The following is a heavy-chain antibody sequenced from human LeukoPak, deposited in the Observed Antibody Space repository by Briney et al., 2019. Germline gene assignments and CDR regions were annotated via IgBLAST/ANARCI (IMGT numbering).Heavy chain of an antibody. CDR3: AREIIQLYAFDI. D-gene: IGHD5-18*01. CDR2: INPNSGGT. Sequence: ASVKVSCKASGYTFTGYYMHWVRQAPGQGLEWMGRINPNSGGTNYAQKFQGRVTMTRDTSISTAYMELSRLRSDDTAVYYCAREIIQLYAFDIWGQGTMVTVSS. CDR1: GYTFTGYY. J-gene: IGHJ3*02. V-gene: IGHV1-2*06.